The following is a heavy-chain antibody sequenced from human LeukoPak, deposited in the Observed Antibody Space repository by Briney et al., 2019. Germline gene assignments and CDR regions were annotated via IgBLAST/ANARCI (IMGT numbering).Heavy chain of an antibody. D-gene: IGHD2-8*01. CDR2: VYHTGAS. CDR1: GASINNYY. CDR3: TRVVNGGHFDY. V-gene: IGHV4-59*01. Sequence: SETLSLTCSVSGASINNYYWTWIRQPPGKGLEWIGYVYHTGASGYHPSLKSRVAMSLDTSKNQVSLNLRSVTAADTAVYFCTRVVNGGHFDYWGQGTLVTVSS. J-gene: IGHJ4*02.